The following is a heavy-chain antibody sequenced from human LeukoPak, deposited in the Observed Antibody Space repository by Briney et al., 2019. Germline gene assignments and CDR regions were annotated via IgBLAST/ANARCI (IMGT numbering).Heavy chain of an antibody. J-gene: IGHJ6*03. D-gene: IGHD6-25*01. Sequence: GGSLRLSCAASGFTFSIYSMNWVRQAPGKGLEWVSYISSSSSIIYYADSVKGRFTISRDNAKNSLYLQMNSLRAEDTAVYYCARDGDSSASHYMDVWGKGTTVTVSS. CDR2: ISSSSSII. CDR3: ARDGDSSASHYMDV. CDR1: GFTFSIYS. V-gene: IGHV3-48*01.